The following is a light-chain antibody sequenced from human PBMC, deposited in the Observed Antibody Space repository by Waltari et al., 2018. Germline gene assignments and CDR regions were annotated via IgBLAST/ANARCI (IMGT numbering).Light chain of an antibody. CDR1: QDIKSW. V-gene: IGKV1-12*01. Sequence: DIQMTQSPSSVSASVGDRVTIACRASQDIKSWLGWYQQKPGRAPKLLIYGASNLNPGVPSSFSGSGSGTHFTLTISNLQPDDLASYFCQQADSSPVTFGGGTKVDMK. CDR2: GAS. CDR3: QQADSSPVT. J-gene: IGKJ4*01.